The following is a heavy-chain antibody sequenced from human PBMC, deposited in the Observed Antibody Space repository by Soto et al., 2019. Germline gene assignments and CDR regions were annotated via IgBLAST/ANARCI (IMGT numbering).Heavy chain of an antibody. CDR3: ARGDRGAFDI. V-gene: IGHV3-74*01. J-gene: IGHJ3*02. CDR1: GFTFSYYW. D-gene: IGHD1-26*01. CDR2: IHSDGSST. Sequence: EVQLVESGGGLVQPGESLRLSCAASGFTFSYYWMHWVRQAPGKGLVWVSRIHSDGSSTTYADSVKGRFTISRDNARNTVYLQMNSLRVEDKAVYYCARGDRGAFDIWGQGTVVTVSS.